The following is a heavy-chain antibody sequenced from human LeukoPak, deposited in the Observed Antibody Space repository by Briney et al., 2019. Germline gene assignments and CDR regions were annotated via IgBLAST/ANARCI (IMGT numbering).Heavy chain of an antibody. CDR2: MYYDGISK. CDR1: GFILSDYN. D-gene: IGHD2-15*01. CDR3: ARDLYCSGGSCLYFDY. Sequence: GGSLRLSCAASGFILSDYNMHWVRQAPGKGLEWVAVMYYDGISKYYADSVKGRFTISRDNSINTVYLQMNSLRAEDTAVYFCARDLYCSGGSCLYFDYWGQGTLVTVSS. V-gene: IGHV3-33*08. J-gene: IGHJ4*02.